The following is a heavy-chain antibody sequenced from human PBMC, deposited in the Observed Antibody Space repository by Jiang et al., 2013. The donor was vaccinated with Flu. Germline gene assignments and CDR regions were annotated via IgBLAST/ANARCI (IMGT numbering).Heavy chain of an antibody. V-gene: IGHV4-39*01. D-gene: IGHD4-17*01. Sequence: LLKPSETLSLTCTVSGVSISTTSYYWGWIRQPPGKGLEWIGKIYYSGSTYYNPSLKSRITISVDTSKNQFSLNLSSVTAADTAVYYCARHFNYGAVFDSWGQGILVTVSS. CDR2: IYYSGST. CDR3: ARHFNYGAVFDS. J-gene: IGHJ4*02. CDR1: GVSISTTSYY.